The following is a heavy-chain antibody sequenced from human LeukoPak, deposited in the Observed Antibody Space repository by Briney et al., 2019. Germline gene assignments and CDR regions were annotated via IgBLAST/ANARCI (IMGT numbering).Heavy chain of an antibody. V-gene: IGHV4-30-2*01. CDR3: ARDLGTVFDY. J-gene: IGHJ4*02. CDR1: GGSISSGGYS. Sequence: NPSETLSLTCAVSGGSISSGGYSWSWIRQPPGKGLEWIGYIYHSGSTYYNPSLKSRVTISVDRSKNQFSLKLSSVTAADTAVYYCARDLGTVFDYWGQGTLDTVSS. CDR2: IYHSGST. D-gene: IGHD1-1*01.